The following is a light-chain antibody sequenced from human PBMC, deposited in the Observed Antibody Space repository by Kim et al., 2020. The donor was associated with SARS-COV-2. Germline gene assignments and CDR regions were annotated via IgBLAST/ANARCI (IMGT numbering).Light chain of an antibody. J-gene: IGKJ2*01. Sequence: PASTSYKSMPSLMHTDGNNFFNLYLQKPRHSPPVLIYLGSNRASVVPDSVSGSGSGTDFTLKISRVEAEDFGVFYCMQARQTPYTLGQGTKLEI. CDR3: MQARQTPYT. CDR1: PSLMHTDGNNF. CDR2: LGS. V-gene: IGKV2-28*01.